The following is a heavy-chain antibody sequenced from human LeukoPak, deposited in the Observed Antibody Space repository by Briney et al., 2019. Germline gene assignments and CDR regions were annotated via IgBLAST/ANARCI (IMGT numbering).Heavy chain of an antibody. CDR1: GGTFSSYA. CDR3: ARDGYYYDSSGYYFDY. D-gene: IGHD3-22*01. V-gene: IGHV1-69*01. J-gene: IGHJ4*02. CDR2: IIPIFGTA. Sequence: SVEVSCKASGGTFSSYAISWVRQAPGQGLEWMGGIIPIFGTANYAQKFQGRVTITADESTSTAYMELSSLRSEDTAVYYCARDGYYYDSSGYYFDYWGQGTLVTVSS.